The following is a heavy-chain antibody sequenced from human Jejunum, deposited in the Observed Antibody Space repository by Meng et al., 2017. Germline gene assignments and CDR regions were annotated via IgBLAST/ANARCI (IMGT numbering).Heavy chain of an antibody. Sequence: QVQLQESGPGLVKTSGTLSLTCTVSGASISTGIYYWSWIRQHPGKGLEWIGYIYDSGTTSYNPSLKSPVTISMDTSKNQFSLRLGSVTAADTAVYYCATIDYGEVFFVYWGQGTLVTVSS. CDR1: GASISTGIYY. CDR3: ATIDYGEVFFVY. V-gene: IGHV4-31*01. D-gene: IGHD4-17*01. CDR2: IYDSGTT. J-gene: IGHJ4*02.